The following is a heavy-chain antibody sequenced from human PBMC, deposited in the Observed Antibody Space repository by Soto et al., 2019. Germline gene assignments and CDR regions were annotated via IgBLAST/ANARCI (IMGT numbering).Heavy chain of an antibody. Sequence: PGESLKISCKGSGYSFPTYWLAWVRQTPGRGLEYMGIIYPGDSDSRYSPAFQVQVTISADKSINTAYLQWTSLKASDTAIYYCARSRVSTPRLEDPFDIWGLGTMVTVSS. CDR2: IYPGDSDS. D-gene: IGHD5-12*01. CDR1: GYSFPTYW. CDR3: ARSRVSTPRLEDPFDI. J-gene: IGHJ3*02. V-gene: IGHV5-51*01.